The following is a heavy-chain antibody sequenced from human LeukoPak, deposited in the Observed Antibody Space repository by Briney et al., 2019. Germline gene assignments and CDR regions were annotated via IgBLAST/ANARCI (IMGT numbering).Heavy chain of an antibody. CDR2: MYYSGCT. Sequence: SETLSLTCNVSGGSISSNEYYWGWIRQPPGKGLEWIANMYYSGCTYYNPSLKSRVTISIDTSKNQLSLKLTSVTAADTAVYYCARGGGDYYMDVWDKGTTVTISS. CDR1: GGSISSNEYY. D-gene: IGHD3-16*01. J-gene: IGHJ6*03. CDR3: ARGGGDYYMDV. V-gene: IGHV4-39*07.